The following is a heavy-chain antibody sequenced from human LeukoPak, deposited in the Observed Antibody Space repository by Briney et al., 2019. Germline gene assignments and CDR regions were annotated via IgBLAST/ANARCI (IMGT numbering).Heavy chain of an antibody. Sequence: GGSLRLSCAASGSTFSSYGMHWVRQAPGKGLEWEAFIRYDGSNKYYADSVKGRFTISRDNSKNTLYLQMNSLRAEDTAVYYCAKDRIAGGFFDYWGQGTLVTVSS. J-gene: IGHJ4*02. D-gene: IGHD6-13*01. CDR3: AKDRIAGGFFDY. V-gene: IGHV3-30*02. CDR1: GSTFSSYG. CDR2: IRYDGSNK.